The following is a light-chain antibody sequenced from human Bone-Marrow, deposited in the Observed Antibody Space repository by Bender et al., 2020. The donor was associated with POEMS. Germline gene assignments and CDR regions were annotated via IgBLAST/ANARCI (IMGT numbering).Light chain of an antibody. Sequence: QSALTQPASVSGSPGQSITISCAGSSSDIGGYNYVSWFQQHPGKAPKLIIYDVSHRPSGVSNRFFGSTSGNTASLTISGLQAEDEADYYCCSFAGSRTWMFGGGTKVTVL. CDR1: SSDIGGYNY. CDR3: CSFAGSRTWM. CDR2: DVS. J-gene: IGLJ3*02. V-gene: IGLV2-14*03.